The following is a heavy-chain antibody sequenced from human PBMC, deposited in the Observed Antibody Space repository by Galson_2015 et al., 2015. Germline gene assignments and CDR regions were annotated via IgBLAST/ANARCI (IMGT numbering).Heavy chain of an antibody. CDR2: ISSSSSYT. V-gene: IGHV3-11*06. Sequence: SLRLSCAASGFTFSDYYMSWIRQAPGKGLEWVSYISSSSSYTKYADSVKGRFTISRDNAKNSLYLQMNSLRVEDTAVYYCARDSYGSGRDYWGQGTLVTVSS. J-gene: IGHJ4*02. CDR1: GFTFSDYY. CDR3: ARDSYGSGRDY. D-gene: IGHD3-10*01.